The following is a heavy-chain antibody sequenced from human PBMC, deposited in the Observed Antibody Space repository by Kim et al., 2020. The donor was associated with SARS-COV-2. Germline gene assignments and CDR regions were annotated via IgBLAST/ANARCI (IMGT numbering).Heavy chain of an antibody. CDR3: AKDCYVSGTYYIHSYYYGMDV. V-gene: IGHV3-30*18. CDR2: ISYDGSNQ. D-gene: IGHD3-10*01. CDR1: GFTFSNYG. J-gene: IGHJ6*02. Sequence: GGSLRLSCAASGFTFSNYGIHWVLQAPGKGLEWVAVISYDGSNQYYADSVKGRFTISRDNSKNTLSLQMNSLRAEDTALYYCAKDCYVSGTYYIHSYYYGMDVWGQGTTVTVSS.